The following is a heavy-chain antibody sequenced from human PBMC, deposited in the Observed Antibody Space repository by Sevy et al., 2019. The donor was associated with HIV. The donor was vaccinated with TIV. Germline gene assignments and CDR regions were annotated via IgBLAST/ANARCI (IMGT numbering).Heavy chain of an antibody. CDR2: ISHSSGSL. CDR3: AREYYYDTRGFDY. CDR1: GFSFSSYS. Sequence: GGSLRLSCAASGFSFSSYSMNWVRQAPGKGLEWVSYISHSSGSLYYTDSVKGRFTISRDNAKNSVYLQMNSLRDEDTAVYYCAREYYYDTRGFDYWGQGSLVTVSS. J-gene: IGHJ4*02. D-gene: IGHD3-22*01. V-gene: IGHV3-48*02.